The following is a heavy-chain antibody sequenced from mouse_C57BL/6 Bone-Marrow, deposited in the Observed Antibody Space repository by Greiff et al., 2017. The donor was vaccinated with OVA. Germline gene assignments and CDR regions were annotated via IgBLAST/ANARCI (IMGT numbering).Heavy chain of an antibody. CDR2: SRNKANDYTT. CDR1: GFTFSDFY. CDR3: ARDAYSNYVGWYFDV. V-gene: IGHV7-1*01. J-gene: IGHJ1*03. Sequence: EVQRVESGGGLVQSGRSLRLSCATSGFTFSDFYMEWVRQAPGKGLEWIAASRNKANDYTTEYSASVKGRFIVSRDTSQSILYLQMNALRAEDTAIYYCARDAYSNYVGWYFDVWGTGTTVTVSS. D-gene: IGHD2-5*01.